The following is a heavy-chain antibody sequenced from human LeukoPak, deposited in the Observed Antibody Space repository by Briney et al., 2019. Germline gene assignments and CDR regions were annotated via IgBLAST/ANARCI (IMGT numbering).Heavy chain of an antibody. Sequence: GGSLRLSCAASGFTFSSYAMSWVRQAPGKGLEWVSAISGSGGSTYYADSVKGRFTIPRDNSKNTLYLQMNSLRAEDTAIYYCAKDLDRTVNNLFDPWGQGTLVTVSS. CDR3: AKDLDRTVNNLFDP. CDR2: ISGSGGST. CDR1: GFTFSSYA. V-gene: IGHV3-23*01. J-gene: IGHJ5*02. D-gene: IGHD4-11*01.